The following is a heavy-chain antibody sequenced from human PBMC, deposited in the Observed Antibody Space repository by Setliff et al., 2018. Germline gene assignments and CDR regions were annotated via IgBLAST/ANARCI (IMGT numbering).Heavy chain of an antibody. CDR2: ISYDGSNK. D-gene: IGHD2-21*01. CDR1: GFTFSSYA. V-gene: IGHV3-30*04. CDR3: AREGLTGPVVISVAYYFDS. Sequence: GGSLRLSCAASGFTFSSYAMHWVRQAAGKGLEWVAVISYDGSNKYYADSVKGRFTISRDNSKNTLYLQMTSLRAEDTAVYYCAREGLTGPVVISVAYYFDSWGQGNVVTVSS. J-gene: IGHJ4*02.